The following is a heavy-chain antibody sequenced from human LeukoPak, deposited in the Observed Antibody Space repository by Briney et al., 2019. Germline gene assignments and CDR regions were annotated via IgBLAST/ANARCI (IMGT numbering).Heavy chain of an antibody. J-gene: IGHJ4*02. Sequence: GGSLRLSCAASGFTFSSYWTHWVRQAPGKGLVWVSRINSDGSSIDYADSVKGRFTISRDNAKNTLYLQMNSLRAEDTAVYYCASNSGRHFDYWGQGTLVTVSS. CDR3: ASNSGRHFDY. V-gene: IGHV3-74*01. CDR1: GFTFSSYW. CDR2: INSDGSSI. D-gene: IGHD1-26*01.